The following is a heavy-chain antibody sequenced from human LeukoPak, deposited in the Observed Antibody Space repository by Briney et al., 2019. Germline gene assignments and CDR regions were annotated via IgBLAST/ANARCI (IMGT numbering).Heavy chain of an antibody. Sequence: SETLSLTCTVSGGSISSYYWSWIRQPAGKGLEWIGSIYHSGSTYYNPSLKSRVTISVDTSKNQFSLKLSSVTAADTAVYYCARRGRVEEGRYFDWSYTQGWFDPWGQGTLVTVSS. CDR3: ARRGRVEEGRYFDWSYTQGWFDP. CDR2: IYHSGST. D-gene: IGHD3-9*01. CDR1: GGSISSYY. V-gene: IGHV4-4*07. J-gene: IGHJ5*02.